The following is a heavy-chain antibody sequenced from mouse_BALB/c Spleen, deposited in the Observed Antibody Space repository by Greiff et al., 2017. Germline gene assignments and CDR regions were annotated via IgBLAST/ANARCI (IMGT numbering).Heavy chain of an antibody. CDR1: GFAFSSYD. CDR2: ISSGGGST. CDR3: ARQKGGNLYYAMDY. J-gene: IGHJ4*01. V-gene: IGHV5-12-1*01. Sequence: DVMLVESGGGLVKPGGSLKLSCAASGFAFSSYDMSWVRQTPEKRLEWVAYISSGGGSTYYPDTVKGRFTISRDNAKNTLYLQMSSLKSEDTAMYYCARQKGGNLYYAMDYWGQGTSVTVSS.